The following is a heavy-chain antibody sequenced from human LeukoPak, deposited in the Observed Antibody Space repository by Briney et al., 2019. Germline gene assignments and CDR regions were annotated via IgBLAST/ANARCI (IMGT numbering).Heavy chain of an antibody. CDR3: ASAPRDLVSAAHFPS. Sequence: ASVNVSCKASGYTFTDYYIQWVRQAPGEGLEWGGWILPRSGDTYYAQRFHGRVAMTTDTSINTAYMELSRLKPDDRGVYFCASAPRDLVSAAHFPSWGQGTLVTVS. J-gene: IGHJ1*01. CDR1: GYTFTDYY. V-gene: IGHV1-2*02. CDR2: ILPRSGDT. D-gene: IGHD2-2*01.